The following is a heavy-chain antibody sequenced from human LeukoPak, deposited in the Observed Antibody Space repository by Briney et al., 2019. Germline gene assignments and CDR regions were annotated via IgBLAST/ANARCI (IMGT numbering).Heavy chain of an antibody. CDR1: GGSISSYY. J-gene: IGHJ5*02. Sequence: SSETLSLTCTVSGGSISSYYWGWIRQPPRKGLEWIGSIYQSGSTYYNPSLKSRVTISVDTSKNQFSLKLSSVTAADTAVYFCARVPGPNWFDPWGQGTLVTVSS. V-gene: IGHV4-38-2*02. CDR3: ARVPGPNWFDP. CDR2: IYQSGST.